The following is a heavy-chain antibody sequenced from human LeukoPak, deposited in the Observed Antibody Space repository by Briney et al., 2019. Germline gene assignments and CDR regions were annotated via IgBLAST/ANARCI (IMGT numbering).Heavy chain of an antibody. J-gene: IGHJ4*02. Sequence: PGGSLGLSCAASGFTFSSYAMSWVRQAPGKGLEWVSAISGSGGSTYYADSVKGRFTISRDNSKNTLYLQMNSLRAEDTAVYYCAKHGGSYRYYFDYWGQGTLVTVSS. CDR2: ISGSGGST. D-gene: IGHD1-26*01. CDR1: GFTFSSYA. CDR3: AKHGGSYRYYFDY. V-gene: IGHV3-23*01.